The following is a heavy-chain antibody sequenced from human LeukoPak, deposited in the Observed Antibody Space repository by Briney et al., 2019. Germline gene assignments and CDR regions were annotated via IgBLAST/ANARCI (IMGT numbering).Heavy chain of an antibody. J-gene: IGHJ4*02. CDR2: IYYSGST. Sequence: SETLSLTCTVSGGSISSSSYYWSWIRQPPGKGLEWIGYIYYSGSTNYNPSLKSRVTISVDTSKNQFSLKLSSVTAADTAVYYCARANWNYGFLSPTYYFDYWGQGTLVTVSS. CDR1: GGSISSSSYY. V-gene: IGHV4-61*01. CDR3: ARANWNYGFLSPTYYFDY. D-gene: IGHD1-7*01.